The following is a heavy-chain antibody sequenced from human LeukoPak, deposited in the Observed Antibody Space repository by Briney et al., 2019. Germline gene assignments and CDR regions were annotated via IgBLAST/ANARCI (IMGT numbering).Heavy chain of an antibody. V-gene: IGHV3-74*01. CDR2: INSDGSSI. CDR3: ARDTDYYYGMDV. CDR1: GFTFSSHW. Sequence: GGSLRLSCAASGFTFSSHWMHWVRQAPGKGLVWVSRINSDGSSISYADSVKGRFTISRDNAKNTLYLQMNSLRAEDTAVYYCARDTDYYYGMDVWGQGTTVTVSS. J-gene: IGHJ6*02. D-gene: IGHD4-17*01.